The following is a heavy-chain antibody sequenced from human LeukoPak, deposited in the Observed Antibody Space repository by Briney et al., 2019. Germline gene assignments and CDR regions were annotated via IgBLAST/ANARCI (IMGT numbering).Heavy chain of an antibody. CDR1: GFTFSSYE. J-gene: IGHJ4*02. CDR3: GRAARPDY. Sequence: GGSLRLSCAASGFTFSSYEMNWVRQAPGKGLEWVSYISRSGSTIYYAASVKGRFTISRGNAKNSLYLQMNSLRAEDTAGYYCGRAARPDYWGQGILVTVSS. V-gene: IGHV3-48*03. D-gene: IGHD6-6*01. CDR2: ISRSGSTI.